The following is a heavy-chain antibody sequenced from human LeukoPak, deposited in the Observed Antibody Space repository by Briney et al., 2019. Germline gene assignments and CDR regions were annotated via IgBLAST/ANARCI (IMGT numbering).Heavy chain of an antibody. J-gene: IGHJ4*02. V-gene: IGHV3-74*01. CDR2: IDSDGSTT. D-gene: IGHD1-26*01. CDR1: GFTFSNCW. Sequence: PGGSLRLSCAASGFTFSNCWMHWVRQAPGKGLVWVSHIDSDGSTTNYADSVKGRFTISRDNAKNTLYLQMNTLRAEDTAVYYCAGEEGAIHYWGQGTLVTVSS. CDR3: AGEEGAIHY.